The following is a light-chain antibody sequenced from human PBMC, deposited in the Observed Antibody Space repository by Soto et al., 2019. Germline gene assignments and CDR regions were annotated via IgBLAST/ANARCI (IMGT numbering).Light chain of an antibody. Sequence: DFQMTQSPSSLSASVGDRVTITCQASQDISDFLNWYQQKPGAAPKLLIYDASNLQAGVPSRFSGSGSGTDFTFTISSLQPGDVATYYCHQYSSYSAWTFGEGTKVDIK. V-gene: IGKV1-33*01. J-gene: IGKJ1*01. CDR3: HQYSSYSAWT. CDR1: QDISDF. CDR2: DAS.